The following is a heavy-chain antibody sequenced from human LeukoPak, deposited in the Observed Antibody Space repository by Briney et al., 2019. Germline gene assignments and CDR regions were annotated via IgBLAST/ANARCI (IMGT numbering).Heavy chain of an antibody. V-gene: IGHV3-72*01. CDR2: SRNKANSYTT. CDR3: ARLHSSGWYTDY. CDR1: GFTFSDHY. J-gene: IGHJ4*02. Sequence: GGFLRLSCAASGFTFSDHYMDWVRQAPGKGLEWVGRSRNKANSYTTEYAASVKGRFTISRDDSKNSLYLQMNSLKTEDTAVYYCARLHSSGWYTDYWGQGTLVTVSS. D-gene: IGHD6-19*01.